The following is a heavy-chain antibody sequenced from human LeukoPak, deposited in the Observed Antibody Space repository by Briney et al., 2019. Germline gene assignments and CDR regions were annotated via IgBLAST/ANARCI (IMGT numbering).Heavy chain of an antibody. V-gene: IGHV3-48*01. CDR3: ARDGGKGYEIDY. CDR2: ISTAITAT. J-gene: IGHJ4*02. D-gene: IGHD2-2*01. CDR1: GFPFSNNP. Sequence: QPGGSLRLSCVVSGFPFSNNPMNWVRQAPGKGLEGVSYISTAITATYYAESVKGRFTISRDNAKNSLYLQMNSLRVEDTAVYYCARDGGKGYEIDYWGQGTLVTVSS.